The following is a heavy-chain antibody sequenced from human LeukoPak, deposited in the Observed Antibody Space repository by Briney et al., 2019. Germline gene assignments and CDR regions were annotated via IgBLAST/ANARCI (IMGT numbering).Heavy chain of an antibody. CDR3: ARDTKGRYCSSTSCPEWDY. CDR1: GYTFTSYG. V-gene: IGHV1-18*01. Sequence: EASVKVSCKASGYTFTSYGISWVRQAPGQGLAWMGWISAYNGNTNYAQKLQGRVTMTTDTSTSTAYMELRSLRSDDTAVYYCARDTKGRYCSSTSCPEWDYWGQGTLVTVSS. D-gene: IGHD2-2*01. CDR2: ISAYNGNT. J-gene: IGHJ4*02.